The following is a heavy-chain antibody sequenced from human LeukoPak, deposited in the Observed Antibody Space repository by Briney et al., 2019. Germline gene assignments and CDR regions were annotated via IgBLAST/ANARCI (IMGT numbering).Heavy chain of an antibody. CDR3: ARVHYGDSGLGSDIFDY. D-gene: IGHD4-17*01. CDR1: GGSISSSQW. J-gene: IGHJ4*02. Sequence: PSGTLSLTCAVSGGSISSSQWWIWVRQPPGKGLEWIGEIYHSGSTYYNSSLKSRVTISVDTSKNQFSLRLSSVTAADTAVYYCARVHYGDSGLGSDIFDYWGQGTLVTVSS. V-gene: IGHV4-4*02. CDR2: IYHSGST.